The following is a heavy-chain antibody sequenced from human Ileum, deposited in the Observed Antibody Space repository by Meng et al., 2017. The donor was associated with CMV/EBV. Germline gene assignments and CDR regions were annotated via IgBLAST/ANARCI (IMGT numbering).Heavy chain of an antibody. CDR2: INPKNDGT. CDR3: ARGGDSWSGHIKYNMDV. J-gene: IGHJ6*02. Sequence: SGYSFTDYYLHCVRQAPRERLEWLGWINPKNDGTTYAQKCQCRVTVTSDTSAAYMELTRLRSDDTAVYYSARGGDSWSGHIKYNMDVWGQGTTVTVSS. CDR1: GYSFTDYY. D-gene: IGHD3-3*01. V-gene: IGHV1-2*02.